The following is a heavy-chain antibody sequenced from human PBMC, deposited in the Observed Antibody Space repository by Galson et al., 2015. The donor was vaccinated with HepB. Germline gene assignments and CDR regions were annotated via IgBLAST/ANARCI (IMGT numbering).Heavy chain of an antibody. J-gene: IGHJ4*02. Sequence: SVKVSCKASGFTFTSSAMQWVRQARGQRLEWIGWIVVGSGNTNYAQKFQERVTITRDMSTSTAYMELSSLRSEDTAVYYCAGDSSGYYQGFDYWGQGTLVTVSS. V-gene: IGHV1-58*02. CDR2: IVVGSGNT. CDR1: GFTFTSSA. D-gene: IGHD3-22*01. CDR3: AGDSSGYYQGFDY.